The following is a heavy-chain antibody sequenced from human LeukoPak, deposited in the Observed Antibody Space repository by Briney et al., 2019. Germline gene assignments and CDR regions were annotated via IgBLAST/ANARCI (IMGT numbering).Heavy chain of an antibody. V-gene: IGHV1-69*05. CDR3: ARDSIPLYCSSTSCSYPPYYYYYMDD. J-gene: IGHJ6*03. Sequence: SVKVSCKASGGTFSSYAISWVRQAPGQGLEWMGGIIPIFGTANYAQKSQGRVTITTDESTSTAYMELSSLRSEDTAVYYCARDSIPLYCSSTSCSYPPYYYYYMDDWGKGTTVTVSS. CDR1: GGTFSSYA. D-gene: IGHD2-2*01. CDR2: IIPIFGTA.